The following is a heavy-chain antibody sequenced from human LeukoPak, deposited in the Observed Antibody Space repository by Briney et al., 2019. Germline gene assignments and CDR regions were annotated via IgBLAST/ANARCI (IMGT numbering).Heavy chain of an antibody. CDR2: ITVHNGQT. J-gene: IGHJ5*02. CDR1: GYIFNSYA. V-gene: IGHV1-69*11. Sequence: SVRVSCKASGYIFNSYAISWVRQAPGQGLEWMGRITVHNGQTNYAQKFQGRVTITADESTSTAYMELSSLRSEDTAVYYCARGGYCSSTSCHQQKIYNWFDPWGQGTLVTVSS. CDR3: ARGGYCSSTSCHQQKIYNWFDP. D-gene: IGHD2-2*01.